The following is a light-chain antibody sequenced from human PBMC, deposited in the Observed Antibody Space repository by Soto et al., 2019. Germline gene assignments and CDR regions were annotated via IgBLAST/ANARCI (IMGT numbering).Light chain of an antibody. CDR1: SPNIGSNY. Sequence: QSVLTQPPSASGTPGQGVTISCSGSSPNIGSNYVYWYQQLPGTAPKLLIYRNNQRPSGVPDRFSGSKSGTSASLAISGLRSEDEADYYCAAWDDSLSGYVFGTGTKVTVL. CDR2: RNN. V-gene: IGLV1-47*01. CDR3: AAWDDSLSGYV. J-gene: IGLJ1*01.